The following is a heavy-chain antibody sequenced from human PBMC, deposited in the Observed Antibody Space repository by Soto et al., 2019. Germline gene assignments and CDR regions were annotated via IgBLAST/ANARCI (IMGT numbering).Heavy chain of an antibody. Sequence: QLQLVQSGAEVREPGSSVKVSCKASGGTFSSYTVIWGRQAPGQGLEWMGGITPTLNIAKYAEKFQGRVTITADESTSTVNMNLSSLRSEDTDVYFCARGYYSGSNPSSFDYWGQGTLVAVSS. CDR1: GGTFSSYT. J-gene: IGHJ4*02. CDR3: ARGYYSGSNPSSFDY. D-gene: IGHD1-26*01. V-gene: IGHV1-69*01. CDR2: ITPTLNIA.